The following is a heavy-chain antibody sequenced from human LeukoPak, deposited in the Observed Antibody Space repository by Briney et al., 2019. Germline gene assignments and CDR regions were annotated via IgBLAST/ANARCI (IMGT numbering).Heavy chain of an antibody. V-gene: IGHV3-33*08. D-gene: IGHD3-3*01. CDR3: ARGNYDFWSGYYPYYYGMDV. CDR2: IWYDGSNK. Sequence: GGSLRLSCAASGFTFSSYVMSWVRQAPGKGLEWVAVIWYDGSNKYYADSVKGRFTISRDNSKNTLYLQMNSLRAEDTAVYYCARGNYDFWSGYYPYYYGMDVWGQGTTVTVSS. J-gene: IGHJ6*02. CDR1: GFTFSSYV.